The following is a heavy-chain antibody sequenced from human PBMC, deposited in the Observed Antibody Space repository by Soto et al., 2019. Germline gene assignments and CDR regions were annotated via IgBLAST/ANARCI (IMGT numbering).Heavy chain of an antibody. Sequence: QVQLVQSGAEVKKPGSSVKVSCKASGGTFSSYAISWVRQAPGQGLEWMGGIIPIFGTANYAQKFQGRVTITADESTSTGYMELSRLSSEDTDVYYCASLWGGDSRGYYYPLAGWGPGTLVTVSS. CDR1: GGTFSSYA. CDR2: IIPIFGTA. V-gene: IGHV1-69*01. J-gene: IGHJ4*02. D-gene: IGHD3-22*01. CDR3: ASLWGGDSRGYYYPLAG.